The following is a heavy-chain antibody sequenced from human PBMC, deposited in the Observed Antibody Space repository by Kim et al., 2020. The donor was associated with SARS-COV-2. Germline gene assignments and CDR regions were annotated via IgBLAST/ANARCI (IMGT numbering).Heavy chain of an antibody. V-gene: IGHV1-18*01. Sequence: ASVKVSCKASGYTFTSYGISWVRQAPGQGLEWMGWISAYNGNTNSAQKLQGRVTMTTDTSTSTAYMALRSLRSDDTAVYYCARNNGKYSSSPGFDYWGQGTLVTVAS. CDR1: GYTFTSYG. D-gene: IGHD6-6*01. CDR3: ARNNGKYSSSPGFDY. J-gene: IGHJ4*02. CDR2: ISAYNGNT.